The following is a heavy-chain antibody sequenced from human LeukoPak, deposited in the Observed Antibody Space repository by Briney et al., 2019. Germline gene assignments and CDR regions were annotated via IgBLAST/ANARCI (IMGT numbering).Heavy chain of an antibody. D-gene: IGHD3-22*01. CDR2: ISSSSSTI. CDR1: GFTFSSYS. CDR3: ARGTMIVAFDI. V-gene: IGHV3-48*01. J-gene: IGHJ3*02. Sequence: PGGSLRLSCAASGFTFSSYSMNWVRQAPGKGLEWVSYISSSSSTIYYADSVKGRFTISRDNAKNSLYLQMNSLRAEDTAVYYCARGTMIVAFDIWGQGTMVTVSS.